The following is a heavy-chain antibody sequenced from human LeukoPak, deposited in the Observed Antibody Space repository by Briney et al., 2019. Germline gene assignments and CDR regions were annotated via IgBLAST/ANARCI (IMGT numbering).Heavy chain of an antibody. CDR2: IYHSGST. J-gene: IGHJ3*02. CDR1: GYSISSGFF. CDR3: ARRPYCTSTSCQPRHAFDI. Sequence: KPSETLSLTCAVSGYSISSGFFWGWIRQPPGKGLEWIGSIYHSGSTYYNPSLKSRVTISVDTSKNQFSLKLSSVTAADTAVYYCARRPYCTSTSCQPRHAFDIWGQGTMVTVSS. V-gene: IGHV4-38-2*01. D-gene: IGHD2-2*01.